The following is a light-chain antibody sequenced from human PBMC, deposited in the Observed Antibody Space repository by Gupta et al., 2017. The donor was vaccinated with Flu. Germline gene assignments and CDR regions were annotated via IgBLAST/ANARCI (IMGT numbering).Light chain of an antibody. CDR2: ENN. V-gene: IGLV1-51*02. J-gene: IGLJ1*01. CDR3: GTWDGSLSTDV. Sequence: QSVLSQPPSISAAPGQSVTISCSGSSSNIGITYVSWYQQFPGTAPKLLIYENNKRPSGIPDRFSGSKSGTSAALGITGLRTGDEADYYCGTWDGSLSTDVFGTGTKVTVL. CDR1: SSNIGITY.